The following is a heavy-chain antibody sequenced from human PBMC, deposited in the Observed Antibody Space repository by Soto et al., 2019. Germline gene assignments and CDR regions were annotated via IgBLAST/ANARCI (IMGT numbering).Heavy chain of an antibody. V-gene: IGHV1-2*02. CDR2: ISPKSGAT. J-gene: IGHJ4*02. Sequence: GASVKVSCKASGYTFIDYYMHWVRQAPGQGFEWLGRISPKSGATSYAQKFQGRVTMTWDTSLNTAYMELSSLISEDTAVYYCARPPGYISDWYYFDLWGQGTLVTV. CDR3: ARPPGYISDWYYFDL. D-gene: IGHD3-9*01. CDR1: GYTFIDYY.